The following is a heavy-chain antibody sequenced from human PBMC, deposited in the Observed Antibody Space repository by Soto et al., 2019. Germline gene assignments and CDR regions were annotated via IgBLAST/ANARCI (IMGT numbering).Heavy chain of an antibody. CDR2: MNPNSGNT. CDR3: ARGPDYGDYVHFDY. CDR1: GYTFTSYD. Sequence: ASVKVSCKASGYTFTSYDINWVRQATGQGLEWMGWMNPNSGNTNYAQKFQGRVTMTRDTSISTAYMELSRLRSDDTAVYYCARGPDYGDYVHFDYWGQGTLVTVSS. D-gene: IGHD4-17*01. V-gene: IGHV1-8*01. J-gene: IGHJ4*02.